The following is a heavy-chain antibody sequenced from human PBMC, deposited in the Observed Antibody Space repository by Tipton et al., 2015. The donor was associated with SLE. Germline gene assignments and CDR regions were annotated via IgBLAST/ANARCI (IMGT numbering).Heavy chain of an antibody. CDR2: ISGSGGST. CDR1: GFTFDDYA. Sequence: SLRLSCAASGFTFDDYAMHWVRQAPGKGLEWVSAISGSGGSTYYADSVKGRFTISRDNSKNTLYLQMNSLRAEDTAVYYCAKYGDYPLNWFDPWGQGTLVTASS. CDR3: AKYGDYPLNWFDP. J-gene: IGHJ5*02. D-gene: IGHD4-17*01. V-gene: IGHV3-23*01.